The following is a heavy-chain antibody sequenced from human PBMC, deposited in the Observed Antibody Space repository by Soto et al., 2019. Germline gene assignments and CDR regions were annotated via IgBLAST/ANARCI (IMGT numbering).Heavy chain of an antibody. V-gene: IGHV1-69*13. Sequence: SVKVSCKASGGTFSSYAISWVRQVPGQGLEWMGGIIPIFGTANYAQKFQGRVTITADESTSTAYMELSSLRSEDTAVYYCARDLTNYDILTGYWFDPWGQGTLVTVSS. CDR3: ARDLTNYDILTGYWFDP. J-gene: IGHJ5*02. D-gene: IGHD3-9*01. CDR2: IIPIFGTA. CDR1: GGTFSSYA.